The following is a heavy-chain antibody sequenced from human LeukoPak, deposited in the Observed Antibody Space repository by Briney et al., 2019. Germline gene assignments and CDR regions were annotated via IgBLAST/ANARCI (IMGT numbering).Heavy chain of an antibody. V-gene: IGHV5-51*01. J-gene: IGHJ4*02. CDR2: IYPYDSEN. CDR1: GYTFGRYW. CDR3: ARLWWGRSWTQGYFDY. Sequence: GESLKIFCNTSGYTFGRYWIAWVRQMPGKGLEWMGFIYPYDSENKYSPSFQGQVTISADKSIKSDYLPWNSLKASDTAMYYCARLWWGRSWTQGYFDYWGQGTLVTVSS. D-gene: IGHD6-13*01.